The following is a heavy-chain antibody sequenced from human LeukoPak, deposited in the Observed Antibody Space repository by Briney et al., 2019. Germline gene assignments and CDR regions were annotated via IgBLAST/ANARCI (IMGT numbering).Heavy chain of an antibody. CDR1: GFTFSSYS. CDR3: AREESELWLFFGD. CDR2: ISSSSSYI. D-gene: IGHD5-18*01. Sequence: PGGSLRLSCAASGFTFSSYSMNWVRQAPGKGLEWVSSISSSSSYIYYADSVKGRFTISRDNAKNSLYLQMNSLRAEDTAVHYCAREESELWLFFGDWGQGTLVTVPS. V-gene: IGHV3-21*01. J-gene: IGHJ4*02.